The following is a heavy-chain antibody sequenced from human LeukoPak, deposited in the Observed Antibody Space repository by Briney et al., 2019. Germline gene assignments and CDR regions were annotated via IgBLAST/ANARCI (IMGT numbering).Heavy chain of an antibody. CDR3: ASSGIAAAGTLDY. V-gene: IGHV4-4*02. D-gene: IGHD6-13*01. J-gene: IGHJ4*02. CDR1: GGSISSSNW. CDR2: IYHSGST. Sequence: SGTLSLTCAVSGGSISSSNWWSWVRQPPGQGLEWIGEIYHSGSTNYNPSLKSRVTISVDRSKNQFSLKLSSVTAADTAVYYCASSGIAAAGTLDYWGQGTLVTVSS.